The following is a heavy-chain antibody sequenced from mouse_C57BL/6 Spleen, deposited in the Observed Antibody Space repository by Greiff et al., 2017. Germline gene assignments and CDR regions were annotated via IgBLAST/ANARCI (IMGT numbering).Heavy chain of an antibody. CDR1: GFTFSDYG. CDR2: ISSGSSTI. V-gene: IGHV5-17*01. CDR3: ASDYYYGSRSWFAY. Sequence: EVQRVESGGGLVKPGGSLKLSCAASGFTFSDYGMHWVRQAPEKGLEWVAYISSGSSTIYYADTVKGRFTISRDNAKNTLFLQMTSLRSEDTAMYYCASDYYYGSRSWFAYWGQGTLVTVSA. D-gene: IGHD1-1*01. J-gene: IGHJ3*01.